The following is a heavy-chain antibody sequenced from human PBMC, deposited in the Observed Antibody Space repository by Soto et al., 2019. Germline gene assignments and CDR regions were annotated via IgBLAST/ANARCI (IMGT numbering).Heavy chain of an antibody. J-gene: IGHJ4*02. V-gene: IGHV3-21*01. CDR2: ISSGSSDT. CDR3: ARVAY. Sequence: GGSLRLSCAASGFTFRSYEMNWVRQVPGKGLEWVASISSGSSDTWYADSVKGRFILSRDNAQNSLFLQMNTLRPEDTAMYYCARVAYWGPGTQVTVSS. CDR1: GFTFRSYE.